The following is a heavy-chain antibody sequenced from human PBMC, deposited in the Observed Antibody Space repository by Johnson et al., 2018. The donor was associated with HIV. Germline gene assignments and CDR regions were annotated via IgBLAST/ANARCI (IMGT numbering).Heavy chain of an antibody. CDR3: AKSNPMIVVVDAFDI. J-gene: IGHJ3*02. D-gene: IGHD3-22*01. Sequence: AQLVESGGGLVQPGGSMRLSCAASGFTVSSNYMNWVRQAPGKGLEWVAVISYDGSNKYYADSVKGRFTISRDNSKNTLYLQMNSLRAEDTAVYYCAKSNPMIVVVDAFDIWGQGTMVTVSS. CDR1: GFTVSSNY. CDR2: ISYDGSNK. V-gene: IGHV3-30*18.